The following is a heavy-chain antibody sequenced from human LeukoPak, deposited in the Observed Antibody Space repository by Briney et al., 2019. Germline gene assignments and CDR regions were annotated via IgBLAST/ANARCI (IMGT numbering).Heavy chain of an antibody. V-gene: IGHV3-23*01. CDR2: ISGSGGST. CDR3: ARDQVVPAAISWGEYYFDY. D-gene: IGHD2-2*02. Sequence: GGSLRLSCAASGFTFSSYAMSWVRQAPGKGLEWVSAISGSGGSTYYADSVKGRFTISRDNSKNTLYLQMNSLRAEDTAVYYCARDQVVPAAISWGEYYFDYWGQGTLVTVSS. CDR1: GFTFSSYA. J-gene: IGHJ4*02.